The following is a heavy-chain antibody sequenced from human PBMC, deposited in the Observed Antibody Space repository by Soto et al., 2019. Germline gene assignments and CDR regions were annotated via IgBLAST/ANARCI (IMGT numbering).Heavy chain of an antibody. CDR3: ERGIVVVTADGFDI. Sequence: GGSLRLSCAASGFTFSSYGMHWGRQAPGKGLEWVAVIWYDGSNKYYADSVKGRFTISRDNSKNTLYLQMHSLRAEDTAVYYCERGIVVVTADGFDIWGQGTMVTVSS. CDR1: GFTFSSYG. V-gene: IGHV3-33*01. CDR2: IWYDGSNK. D-gene: IGHD2-21*02. J-gene: IGHJ3*02.